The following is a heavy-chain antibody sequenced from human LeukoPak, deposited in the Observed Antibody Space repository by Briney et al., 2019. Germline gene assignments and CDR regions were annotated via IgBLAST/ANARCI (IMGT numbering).Heavy chain of an antibody. V-gene: IGHV3-74*01. CDR1: GFAFSNTW. CDR3: ARDPATSRGWFDR. J-gene: IGHJ5*02. D-gene: IGHD3-10*01. CDR2: TNSNESTT. Sequence: GGSLRLSCAASGFAFSNTWMHWVRQAPGKGLVWVSRTNSNESTTDYADSVKGRFIISRDNAKSTLYLQMNNLRSEDTAVYFCARDPATSRGWFDRWGQGTLVTVS.